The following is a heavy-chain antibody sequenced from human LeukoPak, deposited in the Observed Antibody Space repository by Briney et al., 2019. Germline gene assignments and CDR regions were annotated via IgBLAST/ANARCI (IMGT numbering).Heavy chain of an antibody. D-gene: IGHD6-19*01. CDR1: GYTFTGYY. CDR3: ARPYSSGWTHDAFDI. Sequence: GASVKVSCKASGYTFTGYYMHWVRQAPGQGLEWMGWISAYNGNTNYAQKLQGRVTMTTDTSTSTAYMELRSLRSDDTAVYYCARPYSSGWTHDAFDIWGQGTMVTVSS. J-gene: IGHJ3*02. CDR2: ISAYNGNT. V-gene: IGHV1-18*04.